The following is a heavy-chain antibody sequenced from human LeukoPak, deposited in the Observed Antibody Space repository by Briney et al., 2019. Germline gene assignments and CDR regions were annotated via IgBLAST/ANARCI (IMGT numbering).Heavy chain of an antibody. CDR1: GGSISSYY. J-gene: IGHJ6*02. D-gene: IGHD4-11*01. Sequence: SETLSLTCTVSGGSISSYYWSWIRQPAGKGLEWIGRIYTSGSTNYNPSLKSRVTMSVDTSKNQFSLKLSSVTAADTAVYYCARDLRVTTTRYYYYGMDVWSQGTTVTVSS. V-gene: IGHV4-4*07. CDR2: IYTSGST. CDR3: ARDLRVTTTRYYYYGMDV.